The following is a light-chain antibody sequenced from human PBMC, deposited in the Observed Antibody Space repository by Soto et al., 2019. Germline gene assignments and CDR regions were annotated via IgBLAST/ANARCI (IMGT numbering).Light chain of an antibody. V-gene: IGKV3-20*01. CDR2: GAS. CDR3: QQYVSSIT. Sequence: EIRLTQSPATLSLSPGERATIPCRASQSVSSYLAWYQQKPGQAPRLLIYGASSRATGIPDRFSGSGSGTDFTLTISRLEPEDFAVYCWQQYVSSITFGEGARLEI. CDR1: QSVSSY. J-gene: IGKJ5*01.